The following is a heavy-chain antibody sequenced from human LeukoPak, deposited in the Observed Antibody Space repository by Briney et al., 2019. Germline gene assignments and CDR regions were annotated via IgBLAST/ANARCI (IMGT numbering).Heavy chain of an antibody. Sequence: SETLSLTCTVSGGSVSSGTYYWSWIRQPPGKGLEWIGYIYYSGSTKYNPSLKSRVTISVDTSKTQFSLKLSSVTAADTAVYYCAREGVTRPFFDYWGQGTLVTVSS. CDR1: GGSVSSGTYY. D-gene: IGHD1-14*01. J-gene: IGHJ4*02. V-gene: IGHV4-61*01. CDR3: AREGVTRPFFDY. CDR2: IYYSGST.